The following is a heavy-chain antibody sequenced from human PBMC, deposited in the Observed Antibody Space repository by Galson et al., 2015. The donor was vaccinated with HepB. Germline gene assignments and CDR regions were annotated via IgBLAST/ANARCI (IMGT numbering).Heavy chain of an antibody. V-gene: IGHV7-4-1*02. J-gene: IGHJ4*02. Sequence: SVKVSCKASGYTFTTYGINWVRQAPGQGLEWMGWINTNTENPTYAQGFTGRFVFSLDSSVSTAYLHISSLKAEDTAVYYCATNRGSGSHFFNYWGQGTLVTVSS. CDR1: GYTFTTYG. CDR2: INTNTENP. D-gene: IGHD2-15*01. CDR3: ATNRGSGSHFFNY.